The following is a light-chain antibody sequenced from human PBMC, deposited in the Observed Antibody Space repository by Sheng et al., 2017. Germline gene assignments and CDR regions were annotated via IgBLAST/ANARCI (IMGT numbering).Light chain of an antibody. Sequence: DIQMTQSPSSLSASVGDRVTITCQASQDITKFLNWYQQEPGKAPKLLIFDASHLATGVPSRFSGGGFGTEFSLTIDNLQPEDLATYFCQQYDDLPFTFGPGTKV. CDR1: QDITKF. CDR3: QQYDDLPFT. CDR2: DAS. J-gene: IGKJ3*01. V-gene: IGKV1-33*01.